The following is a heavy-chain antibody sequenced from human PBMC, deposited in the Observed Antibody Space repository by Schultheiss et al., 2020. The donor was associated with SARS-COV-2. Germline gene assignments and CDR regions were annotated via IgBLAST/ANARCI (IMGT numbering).Heavy chain of an antibody. CDR2: IGTAGDT. D-gene: IGHD3-22*01. CDR1: GFTFSSND. Sequence: GGSLRLSCAASGFTFSSNDVRWVRQATGKGLECVSGIGTAGDTDYPGSVKGRFTISRDNSKNTLYLQMNSLRAEDTAVYYCARASESYYYDSSGYYGYWGQGTLVTVSS. CDR3: ARASESYYYDSSGYYGY. V-gene: IGHV3-13*01. J-gene: IGHJ4*02.